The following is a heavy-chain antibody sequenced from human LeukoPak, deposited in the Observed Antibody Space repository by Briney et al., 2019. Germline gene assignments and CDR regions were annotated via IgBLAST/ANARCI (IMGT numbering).Heavy chain of an antibody. Sequence: GGSLRLSCAASGFPFSSHGMSWVRQAPGKGLEWVSGIIGGGGSTYYADSVKGRFTISRDNAKNTLYLQMNSLRAEDTAVYYCAHGSMYQLDYWGQGTLVTVSS. J-gene: IGHJ4*02. D-gene: IGHD2-2*01. V-gene: IGHV3-23*01. CDR1: GFPFSSHG. CDR3: AHGSMYQLDY. CDR2: IIGGGGST.